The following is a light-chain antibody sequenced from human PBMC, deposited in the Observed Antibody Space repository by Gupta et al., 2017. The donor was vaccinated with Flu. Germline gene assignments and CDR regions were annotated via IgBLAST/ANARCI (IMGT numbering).Light chain of an antibody. CDR1: SGAVTSGHY. CDR3: WLSCGDTFV. Sequence: QAVVTQEPSLTVSPGGTVTLTCGSSSGAVTSGHYPYWFQQKPGQVPRTLIYDTSNRHSWTPARFSGSLIGGKGALTLAGAQSEDEDDYDCWLSCGDTFVFGPGTTVTVL. CDR2: DTS. V-gene: IGLV7-46*01. J-gene: IGLJ1*01.